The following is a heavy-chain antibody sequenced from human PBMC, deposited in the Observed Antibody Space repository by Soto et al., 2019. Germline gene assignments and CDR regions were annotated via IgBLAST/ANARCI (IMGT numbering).Heavy chain of an antibody. Sequence: QVQLVESGGGVVQPGRSLRLSCATSGFTFSSYAMNWVPQAPGKGLEWVAVISYDGSNKYYADSVKGRFTISRDNSKNTLYLQMNSLRGEDTAVYYCARDRGSRNAEYFQHWGQGTLVPVSS. CDR1: GFTFSSYA. CDR2: ISYDGSNK. CDR3: ARDRGSRNAEYFQH. D-gene: IGHD3-16*01. J-gene: IGHJ1*01. V-gene: IGHV3-30-3*01.